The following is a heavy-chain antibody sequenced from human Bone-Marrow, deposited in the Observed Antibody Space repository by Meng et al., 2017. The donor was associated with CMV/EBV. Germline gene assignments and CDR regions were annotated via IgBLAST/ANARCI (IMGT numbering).Heavy chain of an antibody. J-gene: IGHJ3*02. CDR2: IIPILGIA. V-gene: IGHV1-69*10. D-gene: IGHD4-23*01. CDR3: ARDYGGNSQAYPVGAFDI. Sequence: SVKVSCKASGGTFSSYAISWVRQAPGQGLEWMGGIIPILGIANYAQKFQGRVTMTRDTSTSTVYMELSSLRSEDTAVYYCARDYGGNSQAYPVGAFDIWGQGTMVTVSS. CDR1: GGTFSSYA.